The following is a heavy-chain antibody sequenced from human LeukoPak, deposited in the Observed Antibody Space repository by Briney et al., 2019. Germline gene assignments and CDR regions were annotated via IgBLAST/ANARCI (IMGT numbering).Heavy chain of an antibody. D-gene: IGHD6-19*01. J-gene: IGHJ4*02. CDR3: AADGVAAVAGTFDY. V-gene: IGHV1-58*01. CDR2: IVVGSGNT. Sequence: SVKVSCKASGFTFTSSAVQWVRQARGQRLEWIGWIVVGSGNTNYSQKFQERVTITRDMSTSTAYMELSSLRSEDTAVYYCAADGVAAVAGTFDYWGQGTLVTVSS. CDR1: GFTFTSSA.